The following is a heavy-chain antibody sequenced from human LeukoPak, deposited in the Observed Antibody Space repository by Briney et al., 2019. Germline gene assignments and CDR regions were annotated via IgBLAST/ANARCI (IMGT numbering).Heavy chain of an antibody. CDR2: IYSGDTT. CDR3: ARREYSYGPSRIDY. V-gene: IGHV3-66*01. CDR1: GFSVNNNY. J-gene: IGHJ4*02. Sequence: GGSLRLSCTASGFSVNNNYISWVRQAPGRGLEWVSVIYSGDTTFYADSVKDRFTISRDNSKNTLYLQMNSLRAEDTAVYYCARREYSYGPSRIDYWGQGTLVTVSS. D-gene: IGHD5-18*01.